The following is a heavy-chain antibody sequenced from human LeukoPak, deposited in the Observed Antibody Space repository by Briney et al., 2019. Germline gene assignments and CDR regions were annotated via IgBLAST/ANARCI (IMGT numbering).Heavy chain of an antibody. CDR2: INSDGSST. Sequence: GGSLRLSCAASGFTFSSYWMHWVRQAPGKGLVWVSRINSDGSSTSYADSVKGRFTISRDNAKNTLYLQMNSLRAEDTAVYYCARSTGGLRFLEWLPYPDDYYYGMDVWGQGTTVTVSS. J-gene: IGHJ6*02. V-gene: IGHV3-74*01. CDR1: GFTFSSYW. D-gene: IGHD3-3*01. CDR3: ARSTGGLRFLEWLPYPDDYYYGMDV.